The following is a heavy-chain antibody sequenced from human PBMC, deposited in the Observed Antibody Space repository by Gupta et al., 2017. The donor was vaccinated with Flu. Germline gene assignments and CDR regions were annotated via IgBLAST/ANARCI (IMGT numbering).Heavy chain of an antibody. V-gene: IGHV1-46*01. Sequence: QVQLVQSGAEVKKPGASVKVSCKASGYNLISDYIHWVRQAPGQGLEWMGIINPSGRITNYAQKFQGRVTMTRDTSTTIVYMELSSLKSDDTAVYYCASHPGPGYMDVWGKGTTVTVSS. CDR1: GYNLISDY. CDR3: ASHPGPGYMDV. J-gene: IGHJ6*03. CDR2: INPSGRIT.